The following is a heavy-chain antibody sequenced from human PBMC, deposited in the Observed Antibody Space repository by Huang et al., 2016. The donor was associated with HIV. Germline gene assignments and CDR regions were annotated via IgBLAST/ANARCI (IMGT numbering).Heavy chain of an antibody. CDR2: ITFDGKDK. CDR3: AKDNDLYYFDY. V-gene: IGHV3-30*18. CDR1: GFTFSGYG. J-gene: IGHJ4*02. D-gene: IGHD1-1*01. Sequence: QVHLVESGGGVVQPGRSLRLSCAASGFTFSGYGMHWVRQARCKGLDWVAVITFDGKDKYSADTVRGRFTVSRDNSQNTVSLQMNTLRAEDTAVYYCAKDNDLYYFDYWGQGTLVTVSS.